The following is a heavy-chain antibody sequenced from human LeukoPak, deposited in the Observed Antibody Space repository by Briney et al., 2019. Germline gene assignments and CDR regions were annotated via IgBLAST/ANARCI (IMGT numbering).Heavy chain of an antibody. CDR2: INPDSGGT. CDR1: GYTFSDYY. Sequence: GASVQVSCKASGYTFSDYYINWVRQAPGQGLEWMGWINPDSGGTNYAQKFQGRVTMTRDTSITTVYMELSRLRSDDTAVFYCTREARAGNWFDPWGQGTLVTASS. D-gene: IGHD5-12*01. V-gene: IGHV1-2*02. CDR3: TREARAGNWFDP. J-gene: IGHJ5*02.